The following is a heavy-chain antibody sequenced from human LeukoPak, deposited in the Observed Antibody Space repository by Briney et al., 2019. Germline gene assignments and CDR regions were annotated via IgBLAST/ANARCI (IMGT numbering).Heavy chain of an antibody. Sequence: PSQTLSLTCTVSGDSISSGSFYWSWIRQSAEKGLEWIGRIYTSGGTDYSPSLKSRVTISIDTSKNQFSLKLSSVTAADTAVYYCARVSTWLGPSGSYHGDAFDIWGQGTMVTVSS. CDR3: ARVSTWLGPSGSYHGDAFDI. J-gene: IGHJ3*02. V-gene: IGHV4-61*02. CDR2: IYTSGGT. CDR1: GDSISSGSFY. D-gene: IGHD1-26*01.